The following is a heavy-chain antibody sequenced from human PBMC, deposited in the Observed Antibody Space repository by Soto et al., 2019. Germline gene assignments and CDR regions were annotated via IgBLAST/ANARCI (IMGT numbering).Heavy chain of an antibody. D-gene: IGHD3-22*01. CDR2: INPGNGNT. V-gene: IGHV1-3*01. CDR3: ARGGYFDSSNYLAY. Sequence: ASVKVSCKASGYTFTSYDMHWVRQAPGRGLEWMGWINPGNGNTKYSQQFQGRVIIDRDTSASTAYMELSSLRSEDTAVYYCARGGYFDSSNYLAYWGLGTLVTVSS. CDR1: GYTFTSYD. J-gene: IGHJ4*02.